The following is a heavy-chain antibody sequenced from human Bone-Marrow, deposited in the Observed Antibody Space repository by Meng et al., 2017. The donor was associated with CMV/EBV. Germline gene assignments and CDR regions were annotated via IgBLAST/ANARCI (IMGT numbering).Heavy chain of an antibody. CDR2: IIPILGIA. CDR3: ARRGRTAMEVGPAAPSYHYYGMDV. V-gene: IGHV1-69*10. J-gene: IGHJ6*02. D-gene: IGHD2-2*01. Sequence: SVKVSCKASGGTFSSYAISWVRQAPGQGLEWMGGIIPILGIATYAQKFQGRVTITADKSTSTAYMELSSLRSEDTAVYYCARRGRTAMEVGPAAPSYHYYGMDVWGQGTTVTVSS. CDR1: GGTFSSYA.